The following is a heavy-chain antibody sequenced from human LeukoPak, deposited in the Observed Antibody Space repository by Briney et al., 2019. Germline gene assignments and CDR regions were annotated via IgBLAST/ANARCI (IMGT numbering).Heavy chain of an antibody. CDR2: IKYDASST. V-gene: IGHV3-74*01. CDR1: GFTFSSHW. CDR3: ARDQWGSSSWIDY. J-gene: IGHJ4*02. D-gene: IGHD6-13*01. Sequence: GGSLRLSCADSGFTFSSHWMHWVRQAPGKGLVWVSRIKYDASSTSYADSVKGRFTISRDNAKNSLYLQMNSLRAEDTAVYYCARDQWGSSSWIDYWGQGTLVTVSS.